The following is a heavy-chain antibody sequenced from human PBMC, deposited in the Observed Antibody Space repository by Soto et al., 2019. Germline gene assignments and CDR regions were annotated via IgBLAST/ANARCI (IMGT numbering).Heavy chain of an antibody. V-gene: IGHV3-23*01. CDR1: GFTFSSYA. D-gene: IGHD6-19*01. J-gene: IGHJ4*02. Sequence: EVPLLESGGGLVQPGGSLRLSCAASGFTFSSYAMSWVRQAPGKGLEWVSVISGSGDSTYYADSAKGRFTISRDNSKNTLYLQMNSLRAEDTAVYYCARRSSGWYFDYWGQGTLVTVSS. CDR3: ARRSSGWYFDY. CDR2: ISGSGDST.